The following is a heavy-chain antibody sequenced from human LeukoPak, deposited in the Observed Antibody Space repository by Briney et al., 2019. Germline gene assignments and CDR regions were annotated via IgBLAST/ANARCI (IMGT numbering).Heavy chain of an antibody. V-gene: IGHV3-30-3*01. CDR2: ISYDGSNK. D-gene: IGHD4-17*01. J-gene: IGHJ4*02. CDR3: TRDAPYGDQYYFDY. Sequence: GGSLRLSCAAPGFTFSSYAMHWVRQAPGKGLEWVAVISYDGSNKYYADSVKGRFTISRDNSKNTLYLQMNSLRAEDTAVYYCTRDAPYGDQYYFDYWGQGTLVTVSS. CDR1: GFTFSSYA.